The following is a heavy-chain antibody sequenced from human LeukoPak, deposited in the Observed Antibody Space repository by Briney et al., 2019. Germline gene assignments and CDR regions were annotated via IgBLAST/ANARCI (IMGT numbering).Heavy chain of an antibody. CDR2: INPNSGGT. V-gene: IGHV1-2*06. J-gene: IGHJ4*02. CDR3: ARGPQSFYGSGSYSSTPDY. Sequence: ASVKVSCKASGYTFTGYYMHWVRQAPGQGLEWMGRINPNSGGTNYAQKFRGRVTMTRDTSISTAYMELSRLRSDDTAVYYCARGPQSFYGSGSYSSTPDYWGQGTLVTVSS. D-gene: IGHD3-10*01. CDR1: GYTFTGYY.